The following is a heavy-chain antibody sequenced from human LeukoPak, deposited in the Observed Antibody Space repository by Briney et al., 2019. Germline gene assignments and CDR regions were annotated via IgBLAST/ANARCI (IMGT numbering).Heavy chain of an antibody. D-gene: IGHD1-1*01. CDR2: ISGSGGTT. CDR1: GFTFSSYA. Sequence: GGSLRLSSAASGFTFSSYAMSWVRQAPGKGLEWVSGISGSGGTTSYTDSVKGRFTISRDNSKSTLYLQMNSLRAEDTAVYYCAKLGGERQIDPWGQGTLVTVSS. CDR3: AKLGGERQIDP. V-gene: IGHV3-23*01. J-gene: IGHJ5*02.